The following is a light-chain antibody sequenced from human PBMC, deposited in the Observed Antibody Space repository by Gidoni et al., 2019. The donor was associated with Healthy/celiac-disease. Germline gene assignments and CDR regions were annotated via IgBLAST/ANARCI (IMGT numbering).Light chain of an antibody. CDR3: QVWDSSSDHHVV. V-gene: IGLV3-21*02. CDR1: NIGSKS. Sequence: CGGNNIGSKSVHWYQQKPGQAPVLVVYDDSDRPSGIPERFSGSNSGNTATLTISRVEAGDEADYYCQVWDSSSDHHVVFGGGTKLTVL. J-gene: IGLJ2*01. CDR2: DDS.